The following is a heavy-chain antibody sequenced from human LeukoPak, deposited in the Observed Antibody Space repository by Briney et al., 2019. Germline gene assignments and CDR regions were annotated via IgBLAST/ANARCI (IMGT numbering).Heavy chain of an antibody. J-gene: IGHJ6*02. D-gene: IGHD3-9*01. CDR1: GFTFSSYA. CDR2: ISGSGGST. V-gene: IGHV3-23*01. CDR3: ATSTNYDILTGYYYYGMDV. Sequence: PGGSLRLSCAASGFTFSSYAMSWVRQAPGKGLEWVSAISGSGGSTYYADSVKGRFTISRDNSKNTLYLQMNSLRAEDTAVYYCATSTNYDILTGYYYYGMDVWGQGTTVTVSS.